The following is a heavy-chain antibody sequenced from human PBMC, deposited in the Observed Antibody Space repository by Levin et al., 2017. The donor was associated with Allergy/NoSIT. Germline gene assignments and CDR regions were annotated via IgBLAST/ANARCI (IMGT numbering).Heavy chain of an antibody. CDR2: IYYSGST. Sequence: GSLRLSCTVSGGSISSYYWSWIRQPPGKGLEWIGYIYYSGSTNYNPSLKSRVTISVDTSKNQFSLKLSSVTAADTAVYYCARHYDSSGYYWGESYYFDYWGQGTLVTVSS. CDR1: GGSISSYY. V-gene: IGHV4-59*01. J-gene: IGHJ4*02. D-gene: IGHD3-22*01. CDR3: ARHYDSSGYYWGESYYFDY.